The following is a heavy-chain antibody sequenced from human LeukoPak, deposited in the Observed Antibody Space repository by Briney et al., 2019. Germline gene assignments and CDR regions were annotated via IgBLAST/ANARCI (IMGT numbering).Heavy chain of an antibody. D-gene: IGHD3-22*01. Sequence: ASVKVSCKVSGYTLTELPMHWVRQAPGKGPEWMGGFDPEDGETIYAQKFQGRVTMTEDTSTDTAYMELSSLRSEDTAVYYCATDSSGYYYRHYYYMDVWGKGTTVTVSS. CDR3: ATDSSGYYYRHYYYMDV. CDR1: GYTLTELP. CDR2: FDPEDGET. V-gene: IGHV1-24*01. J-gene: IGHJ6*03.